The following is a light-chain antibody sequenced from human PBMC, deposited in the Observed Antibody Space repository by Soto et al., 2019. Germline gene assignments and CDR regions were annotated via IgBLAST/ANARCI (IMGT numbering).Light chain of an antibody. J-gene: IGKJ2*01. CDR3: MQAVQISYT. CDR2: MGS. V-gene: IGKV2-28*01. Sequence: DIEMTQSPLSLPVTPGEPASISCRSSQSLLHNNGYNYLDWYLQKPGQSPQLLIYMGSSRASGVPDRFSGSGSGTDFTLKISRVEAEDVGVYYCMQAVQISYTFGQGTKLEIK. CDR1: QSLLHNNGYNY.